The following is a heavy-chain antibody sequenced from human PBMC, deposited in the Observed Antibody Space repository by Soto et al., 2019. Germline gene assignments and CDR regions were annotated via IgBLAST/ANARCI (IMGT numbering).Heavy chain of an antibody. D-gene: IGHD2-15*01. CDR3: ASRDSSPHYRY. CDR2: IYYSGST. CDR1: GGSISSSSYY. Sequence: QLQLQESGPGLVKPSETLSLTCTVSGGSISSSSYYWGWIRQPPGKGLEWIGSIYYSGSTYYNPSLKSRVTISVDTSKNQFSLKLSSVPAADTAVYYCASRDSSPHYRYWGQGTLVTVSS. J-gene: IGHJ4*02. V-gene: IGHV4-39*01.